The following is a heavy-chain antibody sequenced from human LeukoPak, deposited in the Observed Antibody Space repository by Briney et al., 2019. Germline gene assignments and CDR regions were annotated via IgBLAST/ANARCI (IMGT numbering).Heavy chain of an antibody. CDR1: GFTVSSNY. CDR3: ASNYYGSGSQDY. V-gene: IGHV3-53*01. J-gene: IGHJ4*02. CDR2: IYSGGST. D-gene: IGHD3-10*01. Sequence: GGSLRLSCAASGFTVSSNYMSWVRQAPGKGLEWVSVIYSGGSTYYADSVKGRFTISRDNSKNTLYLQMNSLRAEDTAVYYCASNYYGSGSQDYWGQGTLVTSPQ.